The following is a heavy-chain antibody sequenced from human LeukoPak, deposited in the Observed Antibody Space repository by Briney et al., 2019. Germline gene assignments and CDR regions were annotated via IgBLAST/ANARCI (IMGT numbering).Heavy chain of an antibody. J-gene: IGHJ4*02. CDR1: GFTFTNVW. V-gene: IGHV3-15*01. D-gene: IGHD4-17*01. CDR3: TTDRVYGDLYFDY. Sequence: KPGGSLRLSCAASGFTFTNVWMSWVRQTPWKGLEWVGRIKSKSDGETTDYAAPVKGRFTISRDDAKTMVYLQMNSLKSEDTAVYYCTTDRVYGDLYFDYWGQGTLVTVSS. CDR2: IKSKSDGETT.